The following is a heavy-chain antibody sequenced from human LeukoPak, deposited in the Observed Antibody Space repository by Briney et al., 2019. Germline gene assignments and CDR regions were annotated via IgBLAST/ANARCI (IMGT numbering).Heavy chain of an antibody. CDR2: SRNKANRYTT. D-gene: IGHD6-13*01. V-gene: IGHV3-72*01. Sequence: GGSLRLSCAASELTLSDHYMDWVRQAPGKGLEWIGRSRNKANRYTTEYAPSVKGRFTVSRDDSKNSLYLQMNSLRAEDTAVYYCASEMTILAAGWQIQNWGQGTLVTVSS. CDR3: ASEMTILAAGWQIQN. J-gene: IGHJ1*01. CDR1: ELTLSDHY.